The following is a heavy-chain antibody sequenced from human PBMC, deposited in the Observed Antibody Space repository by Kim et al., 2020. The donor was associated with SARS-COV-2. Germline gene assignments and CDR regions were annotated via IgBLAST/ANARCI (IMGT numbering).Heavy chain of an antibody. V-gene: IGHV5-51*01. J-gene: IGHJ5*02. CDR3: ARLVVPAAIWFDP. D-gene: IGHD2-2*01. Sequence: YSPSFPGQVTISAQKSISTAYLQWSSLKAADTAMYYCARLVVPAAIWFDPWGQGTLVTVSS.